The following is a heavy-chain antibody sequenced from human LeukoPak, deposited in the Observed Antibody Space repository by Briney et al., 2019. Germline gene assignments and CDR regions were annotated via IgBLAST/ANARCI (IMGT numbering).Heavy chain of an antibody. D-gene: IGHD6-6*01. CDR3: ARVGRTTSSRWFDP. Sequence: PSETLSLTCTVSGVSISSGGYYWSWIRQLPGKGLEYIGCIYYSGSTYYNPSLKSRLAISVDTSKNQFSLKVGSVTAAGTALYYCARVGRTTSSRWFDPWGQGTLVTVSS. CDR2: IYYSGST. J-gene: IGHJ5*02. V-gene: IGHV4-31*03. CDR1: GVSISSGGYY.